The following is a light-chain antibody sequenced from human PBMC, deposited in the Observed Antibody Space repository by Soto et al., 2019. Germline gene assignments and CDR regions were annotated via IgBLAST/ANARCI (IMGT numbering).Light chain of an antibody. CDR1: QSITGY. CDR3: QQSQNIPYT. CDR2: AAS. J-gene: IGKJ2*01. V-gene: IGKV1-39*01. Sequence: DIQMTQYPSSLSASVGDRVMITCRASQSITGYLNWYQQKPGKAPKLLIYAASNLQSGVPSRFSGSGSGTDFTLTISSLQPEDFATYFCQQSQNIPYTFGQGTKLEIK.